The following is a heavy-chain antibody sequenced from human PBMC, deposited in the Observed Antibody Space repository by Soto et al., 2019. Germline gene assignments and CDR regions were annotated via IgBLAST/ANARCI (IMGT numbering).Heavy chain of an antibody. Sequence: EVQLLESGGGLVQPGGSLRLSCAASGFTFSSYAMSWVRQAPGKGLEWVSAISGSGGSTYYADSVKGRFTISRDNSKNRLYLQLNRLRAEDTGVYYCARGPLRFFEWHAIRTSRPNYWGQGTLVTVSS. CDR3: ARGPLRFFEWHAIRTSRPNY. V-gene: IGHV3-23*01. D-gene: IGHD3-3*01. CDR1: GFTFSSYA. CDR2: ISGSGGST. J-gene: IGHJ4*02.